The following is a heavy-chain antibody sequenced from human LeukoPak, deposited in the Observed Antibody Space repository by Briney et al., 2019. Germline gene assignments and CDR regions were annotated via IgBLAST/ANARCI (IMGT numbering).Heavy chain of an antibody. CDR2: IYYSGST. CDR1: GGSINSGGYC. CDR3: ARDWLGGSGSWDY. J-gene: IGHJ4*02. D-gene: IGHD3-10*01. Sequence: SETLSLTCTVSGGSINSGGYCWSWIRQHPGKSLEWVGYIYYSGSTYYNPSLKSRFTMAVDTSKNQFSLKLSSVTAADTAVYYCARDWLGGSGSWDYWGQGTLVTVSS. V-gene: IGHV4-31*03.